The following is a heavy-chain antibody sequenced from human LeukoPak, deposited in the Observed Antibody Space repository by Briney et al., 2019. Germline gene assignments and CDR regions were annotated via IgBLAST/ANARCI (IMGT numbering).Heavy chain of an antibody. Sequence: GGSLRLSCAASGSTFTFYAMSWVRQAPGKGLEWVSAIGGSGGSTYYADSVKGRFTISRDNSKNTLYLQMNSLRAEDTAVYYCAKVRILVGSGSWDYWGQGTLVTVSS. CDR1: GSTFTFYA. CDR2: IGGSGGST. J-gene: IGHJ4*02. V-gene: IGHV3-23*01. D-gene: IGHD3-10*01. CDR3: AKVRILVGSGSWDY.